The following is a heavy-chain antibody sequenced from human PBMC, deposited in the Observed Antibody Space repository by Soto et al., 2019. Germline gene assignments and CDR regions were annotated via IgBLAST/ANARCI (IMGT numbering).Heavy chain of an antibody. J-gene: IGHJ3*02. CDR2: ISAYNGNT. V-gene: IGHV1-18*01. CDR1: GYTFTSYG. CDR3: AGDTPPSSSSRRAFDI. D-gene: IGHD6-6*01. Sequence: QVQLVQSGAEVKKPGASVKVSCKASGYTFTSYGISWVRQAPGQGLEWMGWISAYNGNTIYAQKLQGRITMTTDTSTSTAYMELRRLRSEDTAVYYCAGDTPPSSSSRRAFDIWGQGTMVTVSS.